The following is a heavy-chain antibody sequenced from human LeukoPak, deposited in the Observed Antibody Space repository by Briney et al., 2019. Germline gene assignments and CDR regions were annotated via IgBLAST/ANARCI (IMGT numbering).Heavy chain of an antibody. CDR1: GFTFGDYG. J-gene: IGHJ4*02. CDR2: ISWSSGTI. Sequence: PGGSLRLSCAASGFTFGDYGMHWVRQRPGKGLEWVSGISWSSGTIVYADSVKGRFTISRGNAKNALYLQMNNLRPDDTALYYCAKDFTFLERHQFDYWGQGALVTVSS. CDR3: AKDFTFLERHQFDY. D-gene: IGHD3-3*01. V-gene: IGHV3-9*01.